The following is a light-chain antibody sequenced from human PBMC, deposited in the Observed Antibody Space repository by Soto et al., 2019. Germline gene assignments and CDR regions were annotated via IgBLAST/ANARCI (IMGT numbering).Light chain of an antibody. J-gene: IGKJ4*01. Sequence: DIQMTQSPSSLSASVGDRVTITCRASQDIRNYLAWFQQKPGKAPKSLLYAASSLQSGVPSRFSGSGSRTDFTLTISSLQPEDFATYYCQHYSRYPLTFGGGTKVEIK. V-gene: IGKV1-16*01. CDR2: AAS. CDR1: QDIRNY. CDR3: QHYSRYPLT.